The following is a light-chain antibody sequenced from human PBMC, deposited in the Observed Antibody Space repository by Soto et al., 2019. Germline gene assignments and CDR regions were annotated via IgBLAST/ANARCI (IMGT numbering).Light chain of an antibody. CDR1: SGYSNYK. Sequence: QPVLTQPPSASASLGASVTLTCTLSSGYSNYKVDWYQQRPGKGPRFVMRVGTGGIVGSKGDGIPDRFSVLGSXXXRXXTXXNIQEEDESDYHCGADHGSGSNCVYVFGTX. CDR3: GADHGSGSNCVYV. CDR2: VGTGGIVG. J-gene: IGLJ1*01. V-gene: IGLV9-49*01.